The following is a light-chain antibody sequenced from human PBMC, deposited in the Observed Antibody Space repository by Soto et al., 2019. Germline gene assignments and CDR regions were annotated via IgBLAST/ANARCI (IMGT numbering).Light chain of an antibody. CDR1: QRINNY. J-gene: IGKJ1*01. Sequence: DIQMTQSPSSLSASVGDRVTITCRASQRINNYLNWYQQKPGKAPKLLIYAASSLQSGVPSRFSGSASGTDFTLTISSLQAEALATDNCHQSYSTVPPFREGTKVDIK. CDR3: HQSYSTVPP. CDR2: AAS. V-gene: IGKV1-39*01.